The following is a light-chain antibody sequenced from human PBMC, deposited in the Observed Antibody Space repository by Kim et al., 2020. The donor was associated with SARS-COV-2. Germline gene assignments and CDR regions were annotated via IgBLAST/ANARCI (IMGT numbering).Light chain of an antibody. Sequence: QAVVTQEPSLTVSPGGTVTLTCGSNTGGVTSDHYPYWIQQKPGQAPRTLIYDASSRHSWTPARFSGSLLGGNAALTLSGAQPEDEADYYCLHSYSGVGVFGGGTQLTVL. V-gene: IGLV7-46*01. CDR2: DAS. CDR1: TGGVTSDHY. J-gene: IGLJ3*02. CDR3: LHSYSGVGV.